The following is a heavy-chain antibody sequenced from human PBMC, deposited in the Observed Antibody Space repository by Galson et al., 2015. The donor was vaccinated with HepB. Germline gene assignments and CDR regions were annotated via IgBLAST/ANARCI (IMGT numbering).Heavy chain of an antibody. CDR3: ARGERGSGSYLIDY. Sequence: SVKVSCKASGYTFTSYAMHWVRQAPGQRLEWMGWINAGNGNTKYSQKFQGRVTITRDTSASTAYMELSSLRSEDTAVYYCARGERGSGSYLIDYWGQGTLVTVSS. CDR1: GYTFTSYA. J-gene: IGHJ4*02. V-gene: IGHV1-3*01. CDR2: INAGNGNT. D-gene: IGHD3-10*01.